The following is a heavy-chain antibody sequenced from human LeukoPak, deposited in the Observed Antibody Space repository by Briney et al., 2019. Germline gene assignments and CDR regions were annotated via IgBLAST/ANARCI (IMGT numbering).Heavy chain of an antibody. D-gene: IGHD1-26*01. CDR3: ARKGATFDY. CDR2: ISSSGSTI. V-gene: IGHV3-48*03. CDR1: GFSFSSHE. J-gene: IGHJ4*02. Sequence: GGSLRLSCAASGFSFSSHEMIWVRQAPGKRLEWVSYISSSGSTIYYADSVKGRFTISRDNAMNSLYLQMNSLRVEDTAVYYCARKGATFDYWGQGTLVTVSS.